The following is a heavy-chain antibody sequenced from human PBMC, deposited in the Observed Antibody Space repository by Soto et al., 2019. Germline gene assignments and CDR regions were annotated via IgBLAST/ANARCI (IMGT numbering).Heavy chain of an antibody. CDR1: EFTFNRYA. CDR3: AKDKMEQWLVGGYFDY. D-gene: IGHD6-19*01. V-gene: IGHV3-23*01. CDR2: IIDDGGRA. J-gene: IGHJ4*02. Sequence: GGSLRLSCSASEFTFNRYAMSWVRQAPGKGLEWVSAIIDDGGRAYYADSVKGRFTISRDNSKNTLSLQMNSLRAEDTAVYYCAKDKMEQWLVGGYFDYWGQGTQVTVSS.